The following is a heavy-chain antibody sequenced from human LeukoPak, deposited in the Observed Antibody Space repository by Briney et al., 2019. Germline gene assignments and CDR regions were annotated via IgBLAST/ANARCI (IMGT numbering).Heavy chain of an antibody. J-gene: IGHJ4*02. CDR1: GGSINNVVYY. CDR3: ARRRGSSSGGPFDY. D-gene: IGHD6-25*01. Sequence: PSETLSLTCSVSGGSINNVVYYWDWIRQPPGKALEWIGDIYQTGTTYYNPSFESRVTISADTSNNQVPLKMNAVTAADAAVYYCARRRGSSSGGPFDYWGRGTLVIVSS. CDR2: IYQTGTT. V-gene: IGHV4-39*01.